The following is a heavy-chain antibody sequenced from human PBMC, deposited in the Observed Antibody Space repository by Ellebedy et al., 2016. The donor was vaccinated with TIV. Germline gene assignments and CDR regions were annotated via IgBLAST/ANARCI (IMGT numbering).Heavy chain of an antibody. CDR1: AYTFTSYF. J-gene: IGHJ4*02. CDR2: INPSVGST. D-gene: IGHD6-19*01. Sequence: AASVKVSCKASAYTFTSYFMHWVRQAPGQGLEWMGIINPSVGSTTYAQKLQGRVTMTRDTSTSTVYMELSSLRSEDTAVYYCARARSSGWLHTPDYWGQGTLVTVSS. CDR3: ARARSSGWLHTPDY. V-gene: IGHV1-46*04.